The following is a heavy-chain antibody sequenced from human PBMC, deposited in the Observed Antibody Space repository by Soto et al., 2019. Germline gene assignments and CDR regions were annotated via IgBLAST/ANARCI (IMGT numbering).Heavy chain of an antibody. J-gene: IGHJ3*02. V-gene: IGHV1-18*01. CDR2: ISAYNGNT. CDR3: ARGLTLGYCSGGSCSAPDAFDI. CDR1: GYTFTSYG. Sequence: GASVKVSCKASGYTFTSYGISWVRQAPGQGLEWMGWISAYNGNTNYAQKLQGRVTMTTDTFTSTAYMELRSLRSDDTAVYYCARGLTLGYCSGGSCSAPDAFDIWGQGTMVTVSS. D-gene: IGHD2-15*01.